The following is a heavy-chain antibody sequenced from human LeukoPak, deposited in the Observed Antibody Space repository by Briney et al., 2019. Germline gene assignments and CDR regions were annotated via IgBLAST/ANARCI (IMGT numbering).Heavy chain of an antibody. D-gene: IGHD2-2*03. CDR1: GFTFSSYS. CDR3: AREFGYCSSTSCGGGADY. V-gene: IGHV3-48*01. Sequence: GGSLRLSCAASGFTFSSYSMNWVRQAPGKGLEWVSYISSSSSTIYYADSVKGRFTISRDNAKNSLYLQMNSLRAEDTAVYYCAREFGYCSSTSCGGGADYWGQGTLVTVSS. J-gene: IGHJ4*02. CDR2: ISSSSSTI.